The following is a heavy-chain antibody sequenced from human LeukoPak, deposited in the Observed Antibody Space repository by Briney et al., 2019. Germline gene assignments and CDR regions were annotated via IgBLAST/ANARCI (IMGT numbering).Heavy chain of an antibody. CDR2: ISSSSSTI. D-gene: IGHD4/OR15-4a*01. CDR3: ARDRRLTLDY. V-gene: IGHV3-48*02. J-gene: IGHJ4*02. Sequence: GGSLRLSCAASGFTFSSYSMNWVRQAPGKGLEWVSYISSSSSTIYYADSVKGRFTISRDNAKNSLYLQMNSLRDGDTAVYYCARDRRLTLDYWGQGTLVTVSS. CDR1: GFTFSSYS.